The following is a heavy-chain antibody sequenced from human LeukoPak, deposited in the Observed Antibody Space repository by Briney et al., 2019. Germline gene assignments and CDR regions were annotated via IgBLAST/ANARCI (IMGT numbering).Heavy chain of an antibody. D-gene: IGHD3-10*01. CDR3: ARPSYGSGSYFNAFDI. V-gene: IGHV1-46*01. J-gene: IGHJ3*02. CDR1: GYTFTNFY. Sequence: ASVKVSCMSSGYTFTNFYMHWLRQAPGQGLEWMGLINPSGSRTWFSEKFQGRIILTRDMSTSTDYMELNSLRSEDTAVYYCARPSYGSGSYFNAFDIWGQGTMVTVSS. CDR2: INPSGSRT.